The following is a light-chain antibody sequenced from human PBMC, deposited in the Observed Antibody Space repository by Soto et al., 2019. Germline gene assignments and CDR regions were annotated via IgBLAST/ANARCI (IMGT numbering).Light chain of an antibody. J-gene: IGKJ2*01. CDR1: QSISRW. V-gene: IGKV1-5*01. CDR2: DAS. CDR3: QQYNTPAT. Sequence: DIQMTQSPSTLSASVGDRVTITCRASQSISRWLAWYQQKPGKAPKVLIYDASSLESGVPSRFSGSGAGTEFTLSISSRQPDDVATYYCQQYNTPATFGQGTKLEIK.